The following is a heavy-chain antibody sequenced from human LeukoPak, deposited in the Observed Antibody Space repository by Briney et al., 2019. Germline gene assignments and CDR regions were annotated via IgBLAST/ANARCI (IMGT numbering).Heavy chain of an antibody. CDR2: ISSSGSTI. CDR1: GFTFSDYY. V-gene: IGHV3-11*01. D-gene: IGHD1-7*01. Sequence: GGSLRLSCAASGFTFSDYYMSWIRQAPGKGLEWVSYISSSGSTIYYADSVKGRFTISRDNAKNSLYLQMNSLRAEDTAVYYCARAPTLRNYIHGASDYWGQGTLVTVSS. J-gene: IGHJ4*02. CDR3: ARAPTLRNYIHGASDY.